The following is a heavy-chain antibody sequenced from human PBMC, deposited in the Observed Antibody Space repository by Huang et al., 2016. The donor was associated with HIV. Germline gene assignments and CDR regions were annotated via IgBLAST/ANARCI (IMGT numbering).Heavy chain of an antibody. D-gene: IGHD1-26*01. CDR3: TRQSPMGSTYYFDF. CDR2: AYPDDSDT. CDR1: GYTFTNYW. V-gene: IGHV5-51*01. J-gene: IGHJ4*02. Sequence: VQLVQSGPEVRKPGESLKISCKTSGYTFTNYWIGWVRQAPGKGLAWLAIAYPDDSDTRYNPSFQGHVTISCDKSISTAFLQLNLLRASDTAIYYCTRQSPMGSTYYFDFWGPGTLVTVSS.